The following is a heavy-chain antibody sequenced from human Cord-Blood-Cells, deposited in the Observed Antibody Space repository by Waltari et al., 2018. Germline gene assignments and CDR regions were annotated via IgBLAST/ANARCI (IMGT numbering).Heavy chain of an antibody. Sequence: ELQLVESGGGLIQPGGSLRLSCAPSGFTASRNFMSWVRQAPGKGLEWVSVIYSGGSTYYADSVKGRFTISRDNSKNTLYLQMNSLRAEDTAVYYCAREVDAFDIWGQGTMVTVSS. CDR1: GFTASRNF. CDR3: AREVDAFDI. J-gene: IGHJ3*02. V-gene: IGHV3-53*01. CDR2: IYSGGST.